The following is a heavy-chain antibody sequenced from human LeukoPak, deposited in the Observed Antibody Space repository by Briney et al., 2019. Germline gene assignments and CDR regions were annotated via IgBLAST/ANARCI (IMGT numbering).Heavy chain of an antibody. CDR1: GFTFSSYA. Sequence: GGSLRLSCAASGFTFSSYAMNWVRQAPGRGLEWVSGISGSGDSTYYADSVKGRFTIFRDKSKNTLYLHMNSLRAEDTAAYFCARQNFGSPRWFDPWGQGTLVTVSS. J-gene: IGHJ5*02. D-gene: IGHD3-3*01. CDR2: ISGSGDST. V-gene: IGHV3-23*01. CDR3: ARQNFGSPRWFDP.